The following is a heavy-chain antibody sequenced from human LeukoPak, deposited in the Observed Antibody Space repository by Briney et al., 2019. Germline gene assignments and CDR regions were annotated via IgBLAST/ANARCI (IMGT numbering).Heavy chain of an antibody. D-gene: IGHD4-17*01. CDR3: ARVYYGDYYFDY. Sequence: PSGTLSLTCAVSGDSLSRYYWSWVREPPGKGLGRIGYIYFSGSSNYNPSLKTRVTISVDTSKNQFSLKLSSVTAADTAVYYCARVYYGDYYFDYWGQGTLVTVSS. CDR1: GDSLSRYY. J-gene: IGHJ4*02. CDR2: IYFSGSS. V-gene: IGHV4-59*01.